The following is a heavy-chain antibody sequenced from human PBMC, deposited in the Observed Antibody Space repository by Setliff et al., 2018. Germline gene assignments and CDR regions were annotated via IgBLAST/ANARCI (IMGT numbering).Heavy chain of an antibody. CDR2: IKQDGSEK. CDR1: GFTFTSYW. CDR3: ARDATYYDFWSDYSPDAFDI. Sequence: GVLKISCEASGFTFTSYWMSWVRQAPGKGLEWVANIKQDGSEKYYVDSVKGRFAISRDNAKNSLYLQMNSLRAEDTAMYYCARDATYYDFWSDYSPDAFDIWGQGTMVTVSS. J-gene: IGHJ3*02. D-gene: IGHD3-3*01. V-gene: IGHV3-7*01.